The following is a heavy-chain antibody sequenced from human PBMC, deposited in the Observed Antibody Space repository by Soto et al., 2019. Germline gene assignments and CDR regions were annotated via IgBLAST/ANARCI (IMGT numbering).Heavy chain of an antibody. CDR1: GCSVSSNY. CDR2: IYHSGAT. V-gene: IGHV4-59*02. D-gene: IGHD1-1*01. J-gene: IGHJ4*02. CDR3: ARWDGIMFYFDY. Sequence: NPSETLSLTCAVSGCSVSSNYWTWVRQPPGKGLEWIGYIYHSGATNYNPSLKSRVTISIDTPKNQYSLRLSSMTAADTAVYYCARWDGIMFYFDYWGQGILVTVSS.